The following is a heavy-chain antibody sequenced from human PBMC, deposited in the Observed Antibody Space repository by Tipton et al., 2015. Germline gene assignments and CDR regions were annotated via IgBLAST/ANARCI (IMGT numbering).Heavy chain of an antibody. CDR2: IIPIFNSA. V-gene: IGHV1-69*06. D-gene: IGHD5-24*01. J-gene: IGHJ4*02. Sequence: QLVQSGPEVKKPGSSVKVSCKASGGTFSTYAISWVRQAPGQGLEWMGGIIPIFNSAIYAQKFQGKVTITADKSTTTTYTELSSLSSEDTAMYFCARHLEMATIYAPFHFWGQGTQVTVSS. CDR1: GGTFSTYA. CDR3: ARHLEMATIYAPFHF.